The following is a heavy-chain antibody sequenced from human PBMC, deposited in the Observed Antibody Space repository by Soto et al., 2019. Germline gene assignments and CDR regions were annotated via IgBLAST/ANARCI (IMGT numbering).Heavy chain of an antibody. J-gene: IGHJ4*02. CDR1: GFRFSSYS. CDR3: ATMNGYFEY. Sequence: VGSLRLSCADSGFRFSSYSMSWVRQTPGKGLEWVAAITATGDRTYYADSVTGRFTISRDNSKKTHYLQMTSLRAEDTAMYYCATMNGYFEYWGQGTPVTVS. CDR2: ITATGDRT. D-gene: IGHD3-22*01. V-gene: IGHV3-23*01.